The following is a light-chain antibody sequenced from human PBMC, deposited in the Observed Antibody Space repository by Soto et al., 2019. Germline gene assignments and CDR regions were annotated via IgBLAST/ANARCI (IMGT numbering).Light chain of an antibody. V-gene: IGKV4-1*01. Sequence: DIVMTQSPDSLAVSLGERATINCKSSQSVLYSSNNKNYLVWYQQKPGQPPKVLIYWASTRESGVPDRFSGSGSGTDFTLTISSLQAGDVAVYYCQQYYSTPRTFGQGTKVEIK. J-gene: IGKJ1*01. CDR2: WAS. CDR1: QSVLYSSNNKNY. CDR3: QQYYSTPRT.